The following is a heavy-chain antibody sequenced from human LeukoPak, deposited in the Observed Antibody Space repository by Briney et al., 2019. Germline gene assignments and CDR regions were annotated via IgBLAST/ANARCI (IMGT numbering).Heavy chain of an antibody. CDR3: TRYNNDHFDY. V-gene: IGHV3-33*01. D-gene: IGHD1-14*01. CDR1: GFTFGGYG. CDR2: IAYDGSRA. J-gene: IGHJ4*02. Sequence: GRSLRLSCAGSGFTFGGYGMHWFRQTPGKGLEWVAVIAYDGSRAFYADSVKGRFTISRDNSKNTMSVQMDDLRAENTAVYYCTRYNNDHFDYWGQGTLVTVSS.